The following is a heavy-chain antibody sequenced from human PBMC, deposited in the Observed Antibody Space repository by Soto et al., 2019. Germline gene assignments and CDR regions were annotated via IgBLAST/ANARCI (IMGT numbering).Heavy chain of an antibody. CDR3: NTETILGLRSSCHDY. CDR2: IKSKTDGGTT. D-gene: IGHD6-13*01. J-gene: IGHJ4*02. CDR1: GFTFSNAW. V-gene: IGHV3-15*01. Sequence: GGSLRLSCAASGFTFSNAWMSWVRQAPGKGLEWVGRIKSKTDGGTTDYAAPVKGRFTISRDDSKNTLYLQMNSLKTEDTAVYYCNTETILGLRSSCHDYWGQGTPAPVYS.